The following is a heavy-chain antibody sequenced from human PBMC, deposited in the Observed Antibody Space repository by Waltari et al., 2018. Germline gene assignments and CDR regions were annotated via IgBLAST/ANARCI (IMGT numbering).Heavy chain of an antibody. CDR3: ARGPAEGVTGTTGDY. CDR1: RGSFSGYY. J-gene: IGHJ4*02. CDR2: INHSGST. V-gene: IGHV4-34*01. Sequence: QVQLQQWGAGLLKPSETLSLTCAVYRGSFSGYYWSWIRQPPWKGLEWIGEINHSGSTHYNPSLKSRVTISVDTSKNQFSLKLSSVTAADTAWYYCARGPAEGVTGTTGDYWGQGTLVTVSS. D-gene: IGHD1-7*01.